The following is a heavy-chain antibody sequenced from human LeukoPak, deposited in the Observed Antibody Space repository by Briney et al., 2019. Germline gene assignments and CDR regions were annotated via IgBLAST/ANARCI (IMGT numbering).Heavy chain of an antibody. CDR3: ARVPLRYSSSWPDY. V-gene: IGHV1-2*02. CDR1: GYTFTGYY. CDR2: INPNSGGT. D-gene: IGHD6-13*01. J-gene: IGHJ4*02. Sequence: ASVKVSCKASGYTFTGYYMHWVRQAPGQGLEWMGWINPNSGGTNYAQKFQGRVTMTRDTSISTAYMELSRLRSDDTAVYCCARVPLRYSSSWPDYWGQGTLVTVSS.